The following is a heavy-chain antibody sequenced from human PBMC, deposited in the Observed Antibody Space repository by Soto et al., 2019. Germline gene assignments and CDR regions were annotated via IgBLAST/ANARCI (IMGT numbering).Heavy chain of an antibody. CDR3: AKADDYGDDPEYFQH. CDR2: ISWNSGSI. V-gene: IGHV3-9*01. J-gene: IGHJ1*01. D-gene: IGHD4-17*01. CDR1: GFTFDDYA. Sequence: GGSLRLSCAASGFTFDDYAMHWVRQAPGKGLEWVSGISWNSGSIGYADSVKGRFTISRDNAKNSLYLQMNSLRAEDTALYYCAKADDYGDDPEYFQHWGQGTLVTVSS.